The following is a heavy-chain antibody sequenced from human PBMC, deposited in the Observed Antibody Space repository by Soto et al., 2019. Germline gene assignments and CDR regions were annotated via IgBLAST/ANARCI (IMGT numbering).Heavy chain of an antibody. V-gene: IGHV1-46*01. Sequence: ASATVSCKASGYTFTRYYMHWVRQAPGQGLEWMGIINPSGGSTSYAQKFQGRVTMTRDTSTSTVYMELSSLRSEDTAVYYCARVGTAMVPRYYYYGMDVWGQGTTVTVSS. J-gene: IGHJ6*02. CDR3: ARVGTAMVPRYYYYGMDV. CDR2: INPSGGST. D-gene: IGHD5-18*01. CDR1: GYTFTRYY.